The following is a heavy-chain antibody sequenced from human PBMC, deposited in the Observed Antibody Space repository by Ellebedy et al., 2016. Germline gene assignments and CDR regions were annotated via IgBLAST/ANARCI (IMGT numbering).Heavy chain of an antibody. CDR3: YYGHYSGF. CDR1: NFAFSTYY. J-gene: IGHJ4*02. CDR2: ISGDGDTT. D-gene: IGHD4-17*01. V-gene: IGHV3-23*01. Sequence: GESLKISXIASNFAFSTYYMSWVRQAPGGGLEWISTISGDGDTTFSADSVKGRFTISRDNSRYTLYLQMDSLTAADTAVYYCYYGHYSGFWGQGTLVTVSS.